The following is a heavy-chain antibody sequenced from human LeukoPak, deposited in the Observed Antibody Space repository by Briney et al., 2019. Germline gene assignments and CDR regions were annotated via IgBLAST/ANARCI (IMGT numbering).Heavy chain of an antibody. CDR3: AKAVDDSSGYYYRGAFDI. V-gene: IGHV3-23*01. J-gene: IGHJ3*02. CDR2: ISGSGGST. CDR1: GGSFSGYY. D-gene: IGHD3-22*01. Sequence: ETLSLTCAVYGGSFSGYYWSWVRQAPGKGLEWVSAISGSGGSTYYADSVKGRFTISRDNSKNTLYLQMNSLRAEDTAVYYCAKAVDDSSGYYYRGAFDIWGQGTMVTVSS.